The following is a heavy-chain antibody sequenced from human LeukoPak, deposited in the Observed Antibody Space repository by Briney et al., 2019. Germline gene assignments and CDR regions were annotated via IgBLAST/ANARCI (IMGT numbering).Heavy chain of an antibody. CDR2: ISADGGST. V-gene: IGHV3-43*02. Sequence: GGSLRLSCVASGLTFHDYAMHWVRPAPGKGVEWVSLISADGGSTFYADSVRGRFSISRDNSKNSLYLQMNSLRTEDTAMYYCAKESGKFDYWGQGTLVAVSS. CDR3: AKESGKFDY. CDR1: GLTFHDYA. J-gene: IGHJ4*02.